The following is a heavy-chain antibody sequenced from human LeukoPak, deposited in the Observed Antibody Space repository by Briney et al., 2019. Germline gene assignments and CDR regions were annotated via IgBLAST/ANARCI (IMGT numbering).Heavy chain of an antibody. J-gene: IGHJ4*02. CDR1: GFTFSSYG. D-gene: IGHD3-10*01. V-gene: IGHV3-30*02. Sequence: GGSLRLSCAASGFTFSSYGMHWVRQAPGKGLEWVAFIRYDGSNKYYADSVKGRFTISRDNSKNTLYLQMNSLRAEDTAVYYCAKDSLTYYYGSGSRVPYYFDYWGQGTLVTVSS. CDR2: IRYDGSNK. CDR3: AKDSLTYYYGSGSRVPYYFDY.